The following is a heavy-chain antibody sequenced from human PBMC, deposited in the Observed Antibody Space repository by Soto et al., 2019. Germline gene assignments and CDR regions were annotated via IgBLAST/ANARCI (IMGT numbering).Heavy chain of an antibody. D-gene: IGHD3-22*01. V-gene: IGHV4-4*07. Sequence: PSETLSLTSTVSGGSITDNSWVWIRQPAGKGLKWVRRIYSSGGTNYDPSLKSRVTMSVDTSRNLFSLRLRSVTATDKAVYFCARERGVVITADKWLDPWGQGTLVNVSS. CDR3: ARERGVVITADKWLDP. CDR1: GGSITDNS. J-gene: IGHJ5*02. CDR2: IYSSGGT.